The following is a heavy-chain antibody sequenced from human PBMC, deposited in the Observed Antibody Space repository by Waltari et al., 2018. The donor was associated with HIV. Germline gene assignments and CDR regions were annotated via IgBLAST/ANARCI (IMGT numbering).Heavy chain of an antibody. CDR3: ARDDLNVRRAFDI. V-gene: IGHV3-48*03. D-gene: IGHD3-10*01. CDR2: INSNSGTI. Sequence: EQLVESGGGLVRPGGSLSLSCLAAGFPFFSYEFNWVRQAPGKGLEWISYINSNSGTIHYADSVKGRFTISRDNAKSSLYLQMRNLTGEDTAVYYCARDDLNVRRAFDIWGQGTMVTVSS. J-gene: IGHJ3*02. CDR1: GFPFFSYE.